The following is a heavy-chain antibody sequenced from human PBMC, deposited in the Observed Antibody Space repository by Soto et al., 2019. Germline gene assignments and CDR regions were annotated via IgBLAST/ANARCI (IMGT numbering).Heavy chain of an antibody. V-gene: IGHV4-30-2*01. CDR1: GGSISSGGYS. Sequence: QLQLQESGSGLVKPSQTLSLTCAVSGGSISSGGYSWSWIRQPPGKGLEWIGYIYHSGSTYYNPSLKRRXXXXXXXXXXXXXXXXXXXXXXXXXXXXXXXXXGXARNYWGQGTLVTVSS. CDR2: IYHSGST. D-gene: IGHD5-12*01. CDR3: XXXXGXARNY. J-gene: IGHJ4*02.